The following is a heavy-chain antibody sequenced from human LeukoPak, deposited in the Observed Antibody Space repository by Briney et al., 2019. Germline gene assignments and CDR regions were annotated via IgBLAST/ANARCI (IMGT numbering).Heavy chain of an antibody. Sequence: PGGSLRLSCAASGFTVSSNYMSWVRQAPGKGLEWVSVIYSGGSTYYADSVKGRFTISRDNSKNTLYLQMNSLRAEDTAVYYCARELEIAVAGTLGYWGQGTLVTVSS. CDR3: ARELEIAVAGTLGY. CDR2: IYSGGST. V-gene: IGHV3-66*01. J-gene: IGHJ4*02. D-gene: IGHD6-19*01. CDR1: GFTVSSNY.